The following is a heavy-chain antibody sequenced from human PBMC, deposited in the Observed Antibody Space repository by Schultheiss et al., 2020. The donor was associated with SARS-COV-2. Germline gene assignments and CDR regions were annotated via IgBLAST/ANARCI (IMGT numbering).Heavy chain of an antibody. CDR1: GFTFSSYS. V-gene: IGHV3-21*05. CDR3: ARDRRDGYNFYYYYGMDV. CDR2: ISSSSSYI. Sequence: GGSLRLSCAASGFTFSSYSMNWVRQAPGKGLEWVSYISSSSSYIYYADSVKGRFTISRDNAKNSLYLQMNSLRAEDTAVYYCARDRRDGYNFYYYYGMDVWGQGTTVTVSS. J-gene: IGHJ6*02. D-gene: IGHD5-24*01.